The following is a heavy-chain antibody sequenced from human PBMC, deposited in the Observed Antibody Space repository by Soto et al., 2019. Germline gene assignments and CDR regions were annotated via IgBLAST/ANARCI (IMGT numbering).Heavy chain of an antibody. J-gene: IGHJ3*02. Sequence: GSLRLSCAASGFTFGSYWMSWVRQAAGTGVEWVANINPGGREKNYVNSVKGRFSISRDDAERSHHLQMNSLRAEDTAVYYCAKYPSGNSAAYALDISGQATMVTV. D-gene: IGHD3-10*01. CDR1: GFTFGSYW. V-gene: IGHV3-7*01. CDR2: INPGGREK. CDR3: AKYPSGNSAAYALDI.